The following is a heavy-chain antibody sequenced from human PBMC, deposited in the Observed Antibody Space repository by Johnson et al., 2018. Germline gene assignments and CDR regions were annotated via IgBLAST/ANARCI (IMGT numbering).Heavy chain of an antibody. J-gene: IGHJ3*02. CDR2: IRSKANSYAT. V-gene: IGHV3-73*01. CDR1: GFTFSGST. D-gene: IGHD6-13*01. Sequence: VQLVQSGGGLVQPGGSLKLSCAASGFTFSGSTMHWVRQASGKGLEWVGRIRSKANSYATAYAASVKGRFTISRDDSKNTAYLQRNSLKTEDTAVYYCAKVRIIAAADIDAFDIWGQGTMVTVSS. CDR3: AKVRIIAAADIDAFDI.